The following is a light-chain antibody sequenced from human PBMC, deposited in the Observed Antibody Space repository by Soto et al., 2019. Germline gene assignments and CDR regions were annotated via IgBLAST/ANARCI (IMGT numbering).Light chain of an antibody. CDR2: GAS. V-gene: IGKV3-20*01. J-gene: IGKJ4*01. CDR3: QRYGTSLPLT. CDR1: QSVSSNY. Sequence: EIVLTQSPGTLSLSPGDRATLSCRASQSVSSNYLAWYQQKPGQAPRLLIYGASSRATGIPDRFSGSVSGTDFTLTISRLEAEDFAVYYCQRYGTSLPLTFGGGTKVDIK.